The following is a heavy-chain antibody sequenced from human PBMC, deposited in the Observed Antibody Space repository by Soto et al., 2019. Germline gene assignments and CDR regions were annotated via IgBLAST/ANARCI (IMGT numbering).Heavy chain of an antibody. Sequence: QVQLQESGPGLVKPSQTLSLTCTVSDDSISLIAYYWTWIRQHPGKGLEWMGLRHYSGSTYYTPSLKRRVTISVDTSKNQFSLKLNSVTAADTAVYYCATGQFGAFGPPAYWCQGSLVTVSS. V-gene: IGHV4-31*03. CDR2: RHYSGST. CDR1: DDSISLIAYY. J-gene: IGHJ4*02. CDR3: ATGQFGAFGPPAY. D-gene: IGHD3-16*01.